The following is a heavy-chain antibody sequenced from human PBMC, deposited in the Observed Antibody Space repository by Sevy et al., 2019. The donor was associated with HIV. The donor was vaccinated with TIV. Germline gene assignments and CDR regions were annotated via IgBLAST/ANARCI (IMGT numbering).Heavy chain of an antibody. Sequence: SETLSLTCTVSGGSISSYYWSWIRQPPGKGLEWIGYIYYSGSTNYNPSLKSRVTISVDTSKNQFSRKLSSVTAADSAVYYCARINRYCSGGSCFSSYFDPWGQGTLVTVSS. D-gene: IGHD2-15*01. V-gene: IGHV4-59*01. J-gene: IGHJ5*02. CDR1: GGSISSYY. CDR3: ARINRYCSGGSCFSSYFDP. CDR2: IYYSGST.